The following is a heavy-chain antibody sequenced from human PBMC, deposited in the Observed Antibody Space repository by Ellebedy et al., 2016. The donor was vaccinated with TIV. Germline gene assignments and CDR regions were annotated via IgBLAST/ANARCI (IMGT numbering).Heavy chain of an antibody. J-gene: IGHJ6*02. D-gene: IGHD3-3*01. Sequence: ASVKVSCKASGYTFTSYYMHWVRQAPGQGLEWMGIINPSGGSTSYAQKFQGRVTMTRDTSTSTVYMELSSLRSEDTAVYYCARRDDFWSGDYYYGMDVWGQGTTVTVSS. CDR3: ARRDDFWSGDYYYGMDV. CDR1: GYTFTSYY. V-gene: IGHV1-46*01. CDR2: INPSGGST.